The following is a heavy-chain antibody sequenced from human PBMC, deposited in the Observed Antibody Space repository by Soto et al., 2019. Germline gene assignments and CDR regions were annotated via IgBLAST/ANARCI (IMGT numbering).Heavy chain of an antibody. Sequence: PSETLSLTCTVSGGSISSNYWSWIRQPPGKGLEWIGYIYNRGSANYNPSLKSRATISVDTSKSQFSLRLTSVTAADTAVYFCATLRSCPFASWGQGTLVTVSS. CDR1: GGSISSNY. J-gene: IGHJ4*02. V-gene: IGHV4-59*01. CDR3: ATLRSCPFAS. CDR2: IYNRGSA.